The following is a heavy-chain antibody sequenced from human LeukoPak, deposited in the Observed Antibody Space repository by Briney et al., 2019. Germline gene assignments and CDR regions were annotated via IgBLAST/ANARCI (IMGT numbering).Heavy chain of an antibody. CDR1: GGSISSGSYY. Sequence: SQTLSLTCTVSGGSISSGSYYWNWIRQPAGKGLEWIGRIHTSGNTNYNPSLKSRVTISVDTSRNQFSLNLSSVTAADTAVYYCARAYYDFWSGYFDYWGQGTLVTVSS. V-gene: IGHV4-61*02. CDR3: ARAYYDFWSGYFDY. J-gene: IGHJ4*02. CDR2: IHTSGNT. D-gene: IGHD3-3*01.